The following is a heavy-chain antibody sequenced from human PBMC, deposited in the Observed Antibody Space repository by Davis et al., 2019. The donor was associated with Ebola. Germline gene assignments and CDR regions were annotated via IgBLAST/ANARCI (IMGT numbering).Heavy chain of an antibody. CDR2: ISSSSSYI. CDR3: ARCYDFWSGYFGMSDAFDI. J-gene: IGHJ3*02. Sequence: GESLKISCAASGFTFSSYSMNWVRQAPGKGLEWVSSISSSSSYIYYADSVKGRFTISRDNAKNSLYLQMNSLRAEDTAVYYCARCYDFWSGYFGMSDAFDIWGQGTMVTVSS. CDR1: GFTFSSYS. D-gene: IGHD3-3*01. V-gene: IGHV3-21*01.